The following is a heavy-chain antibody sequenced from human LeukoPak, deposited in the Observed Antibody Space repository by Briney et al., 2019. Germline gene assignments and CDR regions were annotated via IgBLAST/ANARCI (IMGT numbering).Heavy chain of an antibody. V-gene: IGHV1-69*04. D-gene: IGHD3-22*01. CDR2: IIPILGIA. CDR1: GGTFSSYA. Sequence: ASVKVSCKASGGTFSSYAISWVRQAPGQGLEWMGRIIPILGIANYAQKFQGRVTITADKSTSTAYMELSSLRSEDTAVYYCARGGSYDSSDAFDIWGQGTMVTVSS. J-gene: IGHJ3*02. CDR3: ARGGSYDSSDAFDI.